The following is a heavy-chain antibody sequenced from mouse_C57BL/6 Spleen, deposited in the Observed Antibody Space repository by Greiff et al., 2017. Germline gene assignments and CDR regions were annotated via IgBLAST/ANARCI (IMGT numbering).Heavy chain of an antibody. CDR2: ISYDGSN. Sequence: EVKLVESGPGLVKPSQSLSLTCSVTGYSITSGYYWNWIRQFPGNKLEWMGYISYDGSNNYNPSLKNRISITRDTSKNQFFLKLNSVTTEDTATYYCARVDDYDFFAYWGQGTLVTVSA. CDR1: GYSITSGYY. CDR3: ARVDDYDFFAY. V-gene: IGHV3-6*01. J-gene: IGHJ3*01. D-gene: IGHD2-4*01.